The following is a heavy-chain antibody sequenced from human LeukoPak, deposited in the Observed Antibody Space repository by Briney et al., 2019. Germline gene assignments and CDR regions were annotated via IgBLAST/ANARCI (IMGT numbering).Heavy chain of an antibody. D-gene: IGHD6-6*01. CDR3: AREWSSSSHYMDV. CDR1: GGSFSGYY. J-gene: IGHJ6*03. CDR2: INHSGST. Sequence: SETLSLTCAVYGGSFSGYYWSWIRQPPGKGLEWIGEINHSGSTNYNPSLKSRVTISVDKSKNQFSLKLSSVTAADTAVYYCAREWSSSSHYMDVWGKGTTVTVSS. V-gene: IGHV4-34*01.